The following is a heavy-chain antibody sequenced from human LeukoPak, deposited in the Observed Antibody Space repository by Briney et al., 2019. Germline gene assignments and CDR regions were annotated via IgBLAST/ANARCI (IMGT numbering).Heavy chain of an antibody. Sequence: GGSLRLSCAASGFTFDDYGMSWVRQAPGKGLEWVSGINWNGGSTGYADSVKGRFTISRDNAKNSLYLQMNSLRAEDTALYHCARGYDFWSDPLPFDYWGQGTLVTVSS. D-gene: IGHD3-3*01. CDR2: INWNGGST. V-gene: IGHV3-20*01. J-gene: IGHJ4*02. CDR1: GFTFDDYG. CDR3: ARGYDFWSDPLPFDY.